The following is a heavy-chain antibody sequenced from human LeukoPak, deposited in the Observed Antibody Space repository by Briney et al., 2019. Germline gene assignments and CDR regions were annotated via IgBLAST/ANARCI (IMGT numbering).Heavy chain of an antibody. CDR2: IKSDGST. V-gene: IGHV3-74*01. D-gene: IGHD3-22*01. J-gene: IGHJ1*01. CDR1: GFTFSSYW. CDR3: ARAPSEIGGYYPEYFRH. Sequence: GGSLRLSCAASGFTFSSYWMHWVRQAPGKGLVWVSRIKSDGSTRYADSVMGRFTISRDNTKNTVSLQMNSLRAEDTGVYYCARAPSEIGGYYPEYFRHWGQGTLVTVSP.